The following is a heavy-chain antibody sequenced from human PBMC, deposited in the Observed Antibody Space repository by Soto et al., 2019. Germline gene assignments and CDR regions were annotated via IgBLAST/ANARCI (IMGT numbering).Heavy chain of an antibody. CDR2: IYHFGST. CDR3: ASRANYGDYIAY. CDR1: GGSISSGGYS. J-gene: IGHJ4*02. V-gene: IGHV4-30-2*01. D-gene: IGHD4-17*01. Sequence: PSETLSLTCAVSGGSISSGGYSLSWIRQPPGKGLEWIGYIYHFGSTYYNPSLKSRVTISVDRSKNQFSLKLNSVTAADTAVYYCASRANYGDYIAYWGQGTLVTVSS.